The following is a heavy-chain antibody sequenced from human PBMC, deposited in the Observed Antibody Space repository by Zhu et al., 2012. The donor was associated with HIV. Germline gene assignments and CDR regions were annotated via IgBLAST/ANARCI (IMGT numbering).Heavy chain of an antibody. CDR3: ARPPNGNLDGFDI. CDR2: IYYSGST. D-gene: IGHD1-26*01. V-gene: IGHV4-39*01. J-gene: IGHJ3*02. CDR1: GGSISSGNYC. Sequence: QVQLQESGPGLVKPSETLSLTCAVSGGSISSGNYCWGWIRQSPGKGLEWIGSIYYSGSTFYNPSLKSRVTISIDTSKNQFSLKASSLTAADTAVYYCARPPNGNLDGFDIWGQGTMVTVSS.